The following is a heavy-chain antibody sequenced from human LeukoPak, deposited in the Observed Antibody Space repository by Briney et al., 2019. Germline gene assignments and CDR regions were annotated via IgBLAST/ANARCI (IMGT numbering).Heavy chain of an antibody. D-gene: IGHD3-16*02. V-gene: IGHV4-59*12. Sequence: SETLSLTCTVSGGSISSYYWSWIRQPPGKGLEWIGYIYYSGSTNYNPSLKSRVTISVDTSKNQFSLKLSSVTAADTAVYYCAREKGGLMITFGGVILAGAFDIWGQGTMVTVSS. CDR2: IYYSGST. J-gene: IGHJ3*02. CDR1: GGSISSYY. CDR3: AREKGGLMITFGGVILAGAFDI.